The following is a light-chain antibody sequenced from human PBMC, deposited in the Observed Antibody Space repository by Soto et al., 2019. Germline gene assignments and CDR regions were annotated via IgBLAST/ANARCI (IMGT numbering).Light chain of an antibody. Sequence: QAVVTQPPSVSGAPGQRVTISCTGSSSNIGAGYDVHWYQQLPGTAPKLLIYGNSNRPSGVPDRFSGSKSGTSASLAITGLQAEDEADYYCQPYDSSLSGPVVFGGGTKLTVL. J-gene: IGLJ2*01. V-gene: IGLV1-40*01. CDR1: SSNIGAGYD. CDR3: QPYDSSLSGPVV. CDR2: GNS.